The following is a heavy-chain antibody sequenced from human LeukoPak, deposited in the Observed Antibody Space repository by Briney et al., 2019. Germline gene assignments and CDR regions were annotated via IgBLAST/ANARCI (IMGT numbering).Heavy chain of an antibody. Sequence: QTGGSLRLSCAASGFSFSSYGMSWVRQAPGKGLEWISAITGSGGTTYYADSVKGRFTISRDNSKNTLYLQMNSLRAEDTAVYYCAKGRTTLEVWGQGTLVTVSS. CDR2: ITGSGGTT. CDR3: AKGRTTLEV. V-gene: IGHV3-23*01. CDR1: GFSFSSYG. J-gene: IGHJ4*02. D-gene: IGHD1-14*01.